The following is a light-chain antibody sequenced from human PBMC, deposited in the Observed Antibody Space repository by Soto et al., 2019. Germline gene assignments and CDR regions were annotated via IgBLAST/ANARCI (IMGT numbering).Light chain of an antibody. CDR1: QTISTY. CDR3: QQTYDTPPT. J-gene: IGKJ1*01. CDR2: GAS. V-gene: IGKV1-39*01. Sequence: GDRVTIACRARQTISTYLNWYQQKPGEAPKLLIFGASTLQSGVPSRFSGSGSGTEFILTISSLQREDFATYYCQQTYDTPPTFGQGTKVDI.